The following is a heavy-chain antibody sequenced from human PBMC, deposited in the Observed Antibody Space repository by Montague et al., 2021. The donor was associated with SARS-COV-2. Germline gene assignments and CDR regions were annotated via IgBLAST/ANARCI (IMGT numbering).Heavy chain of an antibody. D-gene: IGHD6-6*01. CDR3: ARDRWYSSSSGSDY. Sequence: SLRLSCAASGFTFSSYEMNWVRQAPGKGLEWVSYISSSGSTIYYADSVKGRFTISRDNAKNSLYLRMNSLRAEDTAVYYCARDRWYSSSSGSDYWGQGTLVTVSS. V-gene: IGHV3-48*03. J-gene: IGHJ4*02. CDR1: GFTFSSYE. CDR2: ISSSGSTI.